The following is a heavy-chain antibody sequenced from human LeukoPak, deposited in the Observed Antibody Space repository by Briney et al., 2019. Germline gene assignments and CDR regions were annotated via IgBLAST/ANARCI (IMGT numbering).Heavy chain of an antibody. D-gene: IGHD3-22*01. J-gene: IGHJ4*02. V-gene: IGHV3-23*01. CDR3: AKDSIGYYSDY. CDR1: GFTFSSYW. Sequence: GGSLRLSCAASGFTFSSYWMHWVRQAPGKGLEWVSAISYSGGSTYYADPVKGRFTISRDNSKNTLYLQMNSLRAEDTAVYYCAKDSIGYYSDYWGQGTLVTVSS. CDR2: ISYSGGST.